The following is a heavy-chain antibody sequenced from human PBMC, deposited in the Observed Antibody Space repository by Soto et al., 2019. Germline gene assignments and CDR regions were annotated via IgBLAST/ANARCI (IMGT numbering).Heavy chain of an antibody. V-gene: IGHV1-18*01. CDR3: ASSYCGGNCESNLPSDYSYYGMDV. D-gene: IGHD2-21*02. J-gene: IGHJ6*02. CDR1: GYTFTNYG. CDR2: ISAYNGNI. Sequence: QVQLVQSGAEVKKPGASVKVSCKASGYTFTNYGISWVRQAPGQGLEWMGWISAYNGNINYAQKLQGRVTMTTGTSTGTAYMQLRSLRSGVTAMYYCASSYCGGNCESNLPSDYSYYGMDVWGQGTTVTVSS.